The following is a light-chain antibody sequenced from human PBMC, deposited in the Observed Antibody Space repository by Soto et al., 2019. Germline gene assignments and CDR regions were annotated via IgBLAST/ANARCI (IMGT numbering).Light chain of an antibody. Sequence: QSVLTQPASVSGSPGQSITISCTGTSRDIGDYKYVSWYQQHPGKVPKLLIYGVSNRPSGVSNRFSGSKSGNTASLTISGLQAEDEADYYCSSYTSSGTQVFGRGTKVTVL. CDR3: SSYTSSGTQV. CDR2: GVS. V-gene: IGLV2-14*03. J-gene: IGLJ3*02. CDR1: SRDIGDYKY.